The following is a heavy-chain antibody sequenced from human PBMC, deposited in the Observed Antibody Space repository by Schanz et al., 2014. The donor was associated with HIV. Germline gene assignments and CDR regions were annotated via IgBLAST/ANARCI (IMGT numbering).Heavy chain of an antibody. CDR2: ISAHNGNT. CDR1: GYSFSTYG. D-gene: IGHD3-22*01. CDR3: ARAYDRSGYYYGY. Sequence: QVQLVQSGGEVKKPGALVKVSCKASGYSFSTYGISWVRQAPGQGLEWMGWISAHNGNTKYVQKLQGRVTMTTDTSTSTAYMELRSLRSDDTAVYYCARAYDRSGYYYGYWGQGTLVTVSS. J-gene: IGHJ4*02. V-gene: IGHV1-18*01.